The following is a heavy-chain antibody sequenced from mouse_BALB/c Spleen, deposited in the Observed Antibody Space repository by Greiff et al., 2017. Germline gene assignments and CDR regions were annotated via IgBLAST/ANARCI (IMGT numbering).Heavy chain of an antibody. D-gene: IGHD1-1*01. CDR2: ISSGSSTI. Sequence: EVHLVESGGGLVQPGGSRKLSCAASGFTFSSFGMHWVRQAPEKGLEWVAYISSGSSTIYYADTVKGRFTISRDNPKNTLYLQMSSLKSEDTAMYYCTRYYGSSYVYFDYWGQGTTLTVSS. CDR1: GFTFSSFG. CDR3: TRYYGSSYVYFDY. V-gene: IGHV5-17*02. J-gene: IGHJ2*01.